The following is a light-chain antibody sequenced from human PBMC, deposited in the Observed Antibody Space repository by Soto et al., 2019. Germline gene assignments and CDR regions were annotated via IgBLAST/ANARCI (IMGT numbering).Light chain of an antibody. Sequence: DIQLTQSPSFLSPSIGESVTITCRASQVISTSLAWYQVKPGKAPKLLIYAASTLESGVPSRFSATVSGTEFSLTITSLQPEDFATYYCLQHNSYPRTFGQGTKVDIK. J-gene: IGKJ1*01. V-gene: IGKV1-9*01. CDR1: QVISTS. CDR2: AAS. CDR3: LQHNSYPRT.